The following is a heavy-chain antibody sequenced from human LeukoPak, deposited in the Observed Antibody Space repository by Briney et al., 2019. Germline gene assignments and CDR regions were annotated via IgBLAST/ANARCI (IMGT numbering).Heavy chain of an antibody. CDR3: AGLPYYYDSSGYNS. D-gene: IGHD3-22*01. CDR2: IYHSGST. J-gene: IGHJ4*02. CDR1: GGSISSGGYY. V-gene: IGHV4-30-2*01. Sequence: SETLSLTCTVSGGSISSGGYYWRWIRQPRGKGLEWIGYIYHSGSTYYNPSLKSRVTISVDRSKNQFSLKLSSVTAADTAVYYCAGLPYYYDSSGYNSWGQGTLVTVSS.